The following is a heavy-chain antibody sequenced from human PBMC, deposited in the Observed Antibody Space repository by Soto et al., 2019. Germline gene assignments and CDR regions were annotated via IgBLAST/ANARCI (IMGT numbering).Heavy chain of an antibody. D-gene: IGHD1-26*01. V-gene: IGHV3-74*01. CDR2: INHDGRGT. CDR3: ARVGQGAWYFDL. J-gene: IGHJ2*01. Sequence: EVQLVESGGGLVQPGGSLTLSCAASGFTFSSYWMHWVRQAPGKGVVWVSRINHDGRGTNYADSVKGRFTISRDNAKNTMYLQMNSMRPEDTAVYYCARVGQGAWYFDLWGRGTLVTVSS. CDR1: GFTFSSYW.